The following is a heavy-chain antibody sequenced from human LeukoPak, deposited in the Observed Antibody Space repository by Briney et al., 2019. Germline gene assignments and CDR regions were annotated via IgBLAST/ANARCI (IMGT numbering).Heavy chain of an antibody. Sequence: GESLKISRKGSGYSFTSYWISWVRQMPGKGLEWMGRIDPSDSYTNYSPSFQGHVTISADKSISTAYLQWSSLKASDTAMYYCARHQYDILTGYYLWWFDPWGQGTLVTVSS. D-gene: IGHD3-9*01. V-gene: IGHV5-10-1*01. J-gene: IGHJ5*02. CDR1: GYSFTSYW. CDR3: ARHQYDILTGYYLWWFDP. CDR2: IDPSDSYT.